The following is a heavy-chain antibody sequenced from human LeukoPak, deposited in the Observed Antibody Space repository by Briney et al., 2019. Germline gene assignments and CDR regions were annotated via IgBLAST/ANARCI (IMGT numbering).Heavy chain of an antibody. Sequence: SETLSLTCTVSGYSISSGYYWGWIRQPPGKGLEWIGSIYHSGSTYYNPSLKSRVTISVDTSKNQFSLKLSSVTAADTAVYYCARVGSVDFWSGSSNRFDPWGQGTLVTVSS. CDR1: GYSISSGYY. J-gene: IGHJ5*02. D-gene: IGHD3-3*01. CDR3: ARVGSVDFWSGSSNRFDP. V-gene: IGHV4-38-2*02. CDR2: IYHSGST.